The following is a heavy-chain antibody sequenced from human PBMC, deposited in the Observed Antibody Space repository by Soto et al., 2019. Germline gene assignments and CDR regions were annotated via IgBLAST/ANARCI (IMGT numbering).Heavy chain of an antibody. V-gene: IGHV3-74*01. CDR2: INSDGSST. D-gene: IGHD3-16*01. CDR1: GFTFSSYW. Sequence: PGGSLRLSCAASGFTFSSYWMHWVRQAPGKGLVWVSRINSDGSSTSYADSVKGRFTISRDNAKNTLYLQMNSLRAEDTAVYYCARGGFFDYYYGMDVWGQGTTVTVSS. J-gene: IGHJ6*02. CDR3: ARGGFFDYYYGMDV.